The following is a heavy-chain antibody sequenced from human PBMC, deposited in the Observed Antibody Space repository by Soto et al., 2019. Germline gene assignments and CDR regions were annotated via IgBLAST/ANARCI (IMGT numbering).Heavy chain of an antibody. Sequence: PVESLKISCKGSGYSFTSYWIGWVRQLPGKGLEWMGIIYPGDSDTRYSPSFQGQVTISADKSISTAYLQWSSLKASDTAMYYCASRDYYYDSSGYRRGGAFDIWGQGTMVTVSS. CDR2: IYPGDSDT. V-gene: IGHV5-51*01. J-gene: IGHJ3*02. CDR3: ASRDYYYDSSGYRRGGAFDI. CDR1: GYSFTSYW. D-gene: IGHD3-22*01.